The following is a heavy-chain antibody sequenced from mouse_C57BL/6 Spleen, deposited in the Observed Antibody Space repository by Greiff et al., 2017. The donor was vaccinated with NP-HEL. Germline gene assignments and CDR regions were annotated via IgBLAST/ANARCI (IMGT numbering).Heavy chain of an antibody. CDR1: GYTFTSYW. J-gene: IGHJ1*03. Sequence: QVQLQQPGAELVRPGSSVKLSCKASGYTFTSYWMYWVKQRPIQGLERIGNIDPSDSATHYNQKFKDKATLTVDKSSSTAYMKLSSLTSEDAAVYYWARTHIPCCTLGYFEVWGTGTTVTVSS. CDR2: IDPSDSAT. CDR3: ARTHIPCCTLGYFEV. D-gene: IGHD5-1*01. V-gene: IGHV1-52*01.